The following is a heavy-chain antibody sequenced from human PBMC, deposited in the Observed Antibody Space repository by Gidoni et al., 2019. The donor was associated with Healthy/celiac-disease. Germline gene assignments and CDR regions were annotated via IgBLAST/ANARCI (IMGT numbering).Heavy chain of an antibody. CDR3: AREVLGRGMATIEGGFDY. Sequence: EVQLVESGGGLIQPGGSVRLSSAASGFTVSGNYMSWVRQAPGKGLEWVSVIFSGGSTYYADSVKGRFTISRDNSKNTLYLQMNSLRAEDTAVYYCAREVLGRGMATIEGGFDYWGQGTLVTVSS. CDR2: IFSGGST. V-gene: IGHV3-53*01. J-gene: IGHJ4*02. D-gene: IGHD5-12*01. CDR1: GFTVSGNY.